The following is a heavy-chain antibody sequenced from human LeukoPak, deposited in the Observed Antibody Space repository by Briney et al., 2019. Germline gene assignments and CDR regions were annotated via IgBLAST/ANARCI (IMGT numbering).Heavy chain of an antibody. CDR2: IYTSGST. CDR3: ARHGNIVVLPTASKAFDI. Sequence: NPSETLSLTCTVSGGSISSYYWSWIRQPAGKGLEWIGRIYTSGSTNYNPSLKSRVTTSVDTSKSQFSLRLSSVTAADTAVYYCARHGNIVVLPTASKAFDIWGQGTMVTVSS. J-gene: IGHJ3*02. V-gene: IGHV4-4*07. D-gene: IGHD2-2*01. CDR1: GGSISSYY.